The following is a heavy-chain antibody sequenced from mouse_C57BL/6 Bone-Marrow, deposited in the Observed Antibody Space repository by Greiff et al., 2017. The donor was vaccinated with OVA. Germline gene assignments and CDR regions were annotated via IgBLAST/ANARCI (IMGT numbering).Heavy chain of an antibody. Sequence: QVHVKQSGPELVRPGVSVKISCKGSGYTFTDHAMHWVKQSHAKSLEWIGVISTYYGDASYNQKFKDKATMTVDKSSSTAYMELARLTSEDSAVDDCARSIYYGREDYWGQGTSVTVSA. CDR3: ARSIYYGREDY. CDR2: ISTYYGDA. D-gene: IGHD2-1*01. V-gene: IGHV1-67*01. CDR1: GYTFTDHA. J-gene: IGHJ4*01.